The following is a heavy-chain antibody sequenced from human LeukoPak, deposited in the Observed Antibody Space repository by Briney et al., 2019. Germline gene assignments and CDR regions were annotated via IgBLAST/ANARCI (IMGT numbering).Heavy chain of an antibody. D-gene: IGHD1-26*01. CDR2: INHSGST. CDR3: ARALGATPGPFDY. V-gene: IGHV4-34*01. Sequence: GSLRLSCAASGFTFSSTVMTWVRQPPGKGLEWIGEINHSGSTNYNPSLKSRVTISVDTSKNQFSLKLSSVTAADTAVYYCARALGATPGPFDYWGQGTLVTVSS. J-gene: IGHJ4*02. CDR1: GFTFSSTV.